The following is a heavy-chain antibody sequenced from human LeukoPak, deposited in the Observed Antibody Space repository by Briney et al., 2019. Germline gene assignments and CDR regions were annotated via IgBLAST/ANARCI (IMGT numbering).Heavy chain of an antibody. CDR2: ISSSGTTI. D-gene: IGHD1-26*01. V-gene: IGHV3-48*01. J-gene: IGHJ4*02. CDR1: GFIFSSYS. CDR3: TRGDVGTYSPDY. Sequence: GGSLRLSCAASGFIFSSYSMHWVRQAPEKGLEWVSYISSSGTTIYCADSVKGRFTISRDNAKNSLYLLMNSLRAEDTAVYYCTRGDVGTYSPDYWGQGTLVTVSS.